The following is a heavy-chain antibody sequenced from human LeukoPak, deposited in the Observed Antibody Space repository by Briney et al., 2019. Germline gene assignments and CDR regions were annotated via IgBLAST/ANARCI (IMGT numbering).Heavy chain of an antibody. CDR2: TRKDISHQ. CDR3: AKGLSNWGNFDH. CDR1: GFSLSGFV. J-gene: IGHJ4*02. V-gene: IGHV3-30*02. Sequence: AGGSQTLSCAASGFSLSGFVMSWVRQAPGKGLGWVALTRKDISHQYYGDSVKGRFIISRDNSRNTLYLQMNSLRAEDTAVYYCAKGLSNWGNFDHWGQGSLVTVSS. D-gene: IGHD7-27*01.